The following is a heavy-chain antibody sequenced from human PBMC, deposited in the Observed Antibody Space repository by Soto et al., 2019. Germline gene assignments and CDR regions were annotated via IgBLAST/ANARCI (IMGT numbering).Heavy chain of an antibody. CDR1: GGSFSGYY. Sequence: QVQLQQWGAGLLKPSETLSLTCAVYGGSFSGYYWSWIRQPPGKGLEWIGEINHSGSTNYNPSLKSRVTISVDTSKNQFSLKLSSVTAADTAVYYCARRDCSSTSCYTIDYWGQGTLVTVST. V-gene: IGHV4-34*01. CDR3: ARRDCSSTSCYTIDY. J-gene: IGHJ4*02. CDR2: INHSGST. D-gene: IGHD2-2*02.